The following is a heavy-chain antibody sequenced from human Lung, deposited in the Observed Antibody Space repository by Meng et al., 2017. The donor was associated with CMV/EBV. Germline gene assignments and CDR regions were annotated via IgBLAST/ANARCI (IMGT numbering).Heavy chain of an antibody. CDR2: IYRGDNT. CDR3: TGDSQLHPNLDY. D-gene: IGHD3-10*01. Sequence: GEVVGSGGGLVQPGGSLGLACATSGFSVNDKYMSWVRQPPGKGLEWVSIIYRGDNTYYADSVKGRFTVSRDNSKNTMYLQMNSLRVEDTAVYYCTGDSQLHPNLDYWGQGTLVTVSS. CDR1: GFSVNDKY. V-gene: IGHV3-66*01. J-gene: IGHJ4*02.